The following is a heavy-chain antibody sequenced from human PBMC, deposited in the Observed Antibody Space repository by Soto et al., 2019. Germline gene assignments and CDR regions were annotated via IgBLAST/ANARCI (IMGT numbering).Heavy chain of an antibody. D-gene: IGHD2-21*01. Sequence: GESLKISCKGSGYSFTTYWIDWVRQMPGKGLEWMGLIYPGDSDTKYSPAFQGQVTISADKSLTTAFLQWSSLKASDSAVYYCTRGLGTAIVGDFWGQGTLVTVSS. V-gene: IGHV5-51*01. J-gene: IGHJ4*02. CDR2: IYPGDSDT. CDR3: TRGLGTAIVGDF. CDR1: GYSFTTYW.